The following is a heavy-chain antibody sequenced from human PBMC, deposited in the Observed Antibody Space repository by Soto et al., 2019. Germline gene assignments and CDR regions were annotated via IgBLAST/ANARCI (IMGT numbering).Heavy chain of an antibody. CDR1: GFTFSSYE. CDR3: ARAGLYGDFDY. J-gene: IGHJ4*02. Sequence: GGSLRLSCAASGFTFSSYEMNWVRQAPGKGLEWVSYISSSGSTIYYVDSVKGRFTISRDNAKNSLYLQMNSLRAEDTAVYYCARAGLYGDFDYWGQGTLVTVSS. D-gene: IGHD4-17*01. CDR2: ISSSGSTI. V-gene: IGHV3-48*03.